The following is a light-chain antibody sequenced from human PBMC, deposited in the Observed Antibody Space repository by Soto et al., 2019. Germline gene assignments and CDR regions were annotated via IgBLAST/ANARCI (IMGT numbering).Light chain of an antibody. V-gene: IGKV1-6*01. CDR2: GAA. CDR1: QDIRKD. J-gene: IGKJ2*02. CDR3: LQDYHYPCT. Sequence: AIQMTQSPSSLSVSVGDRVTITCRASQDIRKDFAWYQQNPGDAPQILIYGAATLQAGVASRFSGSGCATEFTITISSLQHEDCEAYCTLQDYHYPCTFSQGTKLDIK.